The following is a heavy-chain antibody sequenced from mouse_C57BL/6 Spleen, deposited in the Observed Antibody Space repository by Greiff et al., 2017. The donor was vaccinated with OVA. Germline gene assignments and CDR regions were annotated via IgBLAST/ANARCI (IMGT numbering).Heavy chain of an antibody. Sequence: QVQLQQSGAELVRPGASVTLSCKASGYTFTDYEMHWVKQTPVHGLEWIGAIDPETGGTAYNQKFKGKAILTADKSSSTAYMELRSLTSEDSAVYYCTRARGYDYAMDYWGQGTSVTVS. J-gene: IGHJ4*01. V-gene: IGHV1-15*01. CDR3: TRARGYDYAMDY. CDR1: GYTFTDYE. CDR2: IDPETGGT. D-gene: IGHD1-2*01.